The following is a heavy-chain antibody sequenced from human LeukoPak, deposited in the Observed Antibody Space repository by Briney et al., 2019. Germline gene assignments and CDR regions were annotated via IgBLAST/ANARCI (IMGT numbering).Heavy chain of an antibody. CDR2: VSFGGDLT. CDR1: GFTFNRYA. J-gene: IGHJ5*01. V-gene: IGHV3-30*01. CDR3: ARARFDS. Sequence: PGRSLGLSCAASGFTFNRYAMHWLRQAPGKGPEWVAFVSFGGDLTFYADSVKGRFTVSRDNSENTVSLQMNSLRAEDTAVYFCARARFDSWGQGTLVTVSS.